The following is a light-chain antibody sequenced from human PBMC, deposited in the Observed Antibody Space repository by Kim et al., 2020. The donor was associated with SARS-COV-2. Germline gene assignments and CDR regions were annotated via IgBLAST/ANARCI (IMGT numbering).Light chain of an antibody. Sequence: VSPGERATLSCRASQSVRSNLAWFQQKPDQAPRLVIFGASTRATGIPARFSGGGSGTEFTLTISSLQSEDFAVYYCQQYDDWPLTFGGGTKVDIK. V-gene: IGKV3D-15*01. J-gene: IGKJ4*01. CDR2: GAS. CDR3: QQYDDWPLT. CDR1: QSVRSN.